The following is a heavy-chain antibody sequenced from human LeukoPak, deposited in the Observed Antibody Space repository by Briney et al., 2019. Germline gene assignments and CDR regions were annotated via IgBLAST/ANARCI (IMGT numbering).Heavy chain of an antibody. CDR2: IYYSGST. J-gene: IGHJ5*02. CDR3: ARAGYYYDSSGYYPFDP. D-gene: IGHD3-22*01. CDR1: GGSVSSGSYY. Sequence: SETLSLTCTVSGGSVSSGSYYWSWIRQPPGKGLEWIGYIYYSGSTNYNPSLKSRVTISVDTSKNQFSLKLSSVTAADTAVYYCARAGYYYDSSGYYPFDPWGQGTLVTVSS. V-gene: IGHV4-61*01.